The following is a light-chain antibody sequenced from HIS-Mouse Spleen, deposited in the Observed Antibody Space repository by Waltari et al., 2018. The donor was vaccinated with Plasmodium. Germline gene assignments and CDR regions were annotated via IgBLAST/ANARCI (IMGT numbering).Light chain of an antibody. CDR3: QQNDNLPYT. J-gene: IGKJ2*01. CDR2: NAS. V-gene: IGKV1-33*01. CDR1: QDISNY. Sequence: DIQMTQTPSSLSASVGVRLTITGQASQDISNYLNWYQQKPVKAPKLLIYNASNVETGVPSRLSGSESGTDFTFAISSLQPEDMATSYCQQNDNLPYTFGQGAKLEI.